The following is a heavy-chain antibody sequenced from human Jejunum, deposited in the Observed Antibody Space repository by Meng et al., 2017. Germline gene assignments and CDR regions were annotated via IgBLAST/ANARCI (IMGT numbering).Heavy chain of an antibody. D-gene: IGHD2/OR15-2a*01. CDR2: IYFTGTT. CDR3: ARGINFYDAAAYSFENYFDH. V-gene: IGHV4-4*02. CDR1: GGSITTNHW. J-gene: IGHJ4*02. Sequence: QVQLQKSGPGLVQPSGTLSLTCDVSGGSITTNHWWSWVRQPPGKGLEWIGEIYFTGTTNYNPSLKSRVTMSVDQSKNQVSLKLTSVSAADTAVYFCARGINFYDAAAYSFENYFDHWSQGALVTVSS.